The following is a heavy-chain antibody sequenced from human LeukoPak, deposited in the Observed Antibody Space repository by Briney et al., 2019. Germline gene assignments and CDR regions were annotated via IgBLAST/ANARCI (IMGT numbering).Heavy chain of an antibody. CDR2: INSDGSST. J-gene: IGHJ5*02. CDR3: ARGVGYCSSTSCYWWFDP. CDR1: AFTFSSYW. V-gene: IGHV3-74*01. D-gene: IGHD2-2*01. Sequence: GGSLRLSCAASAFTFSSYWMHWVRQAPGKGLVWVSRINSDGSSTSYADSVKGRFTISRDNAKNTLYLQMNSLRAEDTAVYYCARGVGYCSSTSCYWWFDPWGQGTLVTVSS.